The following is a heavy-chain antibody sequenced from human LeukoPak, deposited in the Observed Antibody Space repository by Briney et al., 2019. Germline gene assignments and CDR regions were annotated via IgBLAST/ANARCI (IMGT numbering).Heavy chain of an antibody. V-gene: IGHV1-46*01. CDR1: GYTFTSYY. D-gene: IGHD4-17*01. CDR3: ARGQWVTTVTSAPGY. CDR2: INPSGGST. J-gene: IGHJ4*02. Sequence: ASVKVSCKASGYTFTSYYMHWVRQAPGQGLEWMGIINPSGGSTSYAQKFQGRVTMTRDTSTSTVYMELSSLRSEDTAVYYCARGQWVTTVTSAPGYWGQGTLVTVSP.